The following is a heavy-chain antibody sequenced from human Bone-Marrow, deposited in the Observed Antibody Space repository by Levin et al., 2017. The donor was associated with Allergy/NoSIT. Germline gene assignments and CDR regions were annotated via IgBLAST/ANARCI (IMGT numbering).Heavy chain of an antibody. J-gene: IGHJ6*04. D-gene: IGHD5-18*01. Sequence: SETLSLTCTVSGASFSRYQWTWIRQPPGRALEWIGYIYSSGSTRYNPSLGSRVTMSADTSKTQFSLKLSSVTAADTAVYYCARAVVLSVDSDIIRYSNEVDVWGKGSTVIVSS. CDR2: IYSSGST. CDR3: ARAVVLSVDSDIIRYSNEVDV. V-gene: IGHV4-59*01. CDR1: GASFSRYQ.